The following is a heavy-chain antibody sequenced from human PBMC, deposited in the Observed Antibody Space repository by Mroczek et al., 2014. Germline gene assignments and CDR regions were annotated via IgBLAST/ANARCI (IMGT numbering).Heavy chain of an antibody. CDR2: IYTSGST. D-gene: IGHD3-9*01. Sequence: QVQLVQSGPGLVKPSETLSLTCTVSGGSISSYYWSWIRQPAGKGLEWIGRIYTSGSTNYNPSLKSRVTMSVDTSKNQFSLKLSSVTAADTAVYYCARELHYDILTGYLLGYGMDVWGQGTTVTVSS. CDR1: GGSISSYY. CDR3: ARELHYDILTGYLLGYGMDV. V-gene: IGHV4-4*07. J-gene: IGHJ6*02.